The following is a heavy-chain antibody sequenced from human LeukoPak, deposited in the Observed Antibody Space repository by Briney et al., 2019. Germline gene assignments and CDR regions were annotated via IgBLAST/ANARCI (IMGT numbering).Heavy chain of an antibody. CDR3: AKHRRSTLVTAYFDS. D-gene: IGHD2-21*02. CDR1: GFTFSTLA. J-gene: IGHJ4*02. V-gene: IGHV3-23*01. Sequence: GGSLRLSCTASGFTFSTLAMSWVRQAPGKGLEWVSSISSRGDDTTYADSVKGRFTISRDNSKNTLYLQLNSLRVDDAAIYYCAKHRRSTLVTAYFDSWGQGTLVTVSS. CDR2: ISSRGDDT.